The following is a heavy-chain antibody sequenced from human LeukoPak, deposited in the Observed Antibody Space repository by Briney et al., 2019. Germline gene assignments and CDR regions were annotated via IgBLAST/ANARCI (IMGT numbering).Heavy chain of an antibody. J-gene: IGHJ4*02. V-gene: IGHV3-7*05. D-gene: IGHD6-19*01. CDR3: ARGQGWLVDY. CDR2: IKHDGSET. Sequence: GGSLRLSCAASGFPFSNTYMTWVRQATGQGLEWVANIKHDGSETYYVDSVKGRFTISRDNAKNALHLQMNSLRAEDTAVYYCARGQGWLVDYWGQGTLVTVSS. CDR1: GFPFSNTY.